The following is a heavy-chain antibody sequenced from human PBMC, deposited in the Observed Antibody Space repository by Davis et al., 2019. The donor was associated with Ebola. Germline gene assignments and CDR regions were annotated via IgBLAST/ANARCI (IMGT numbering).Heavy chain of an antibody. J-gene: IGHJ6*03. D-gene: IGHD6-13*01. CDR1: GGSISSGGYY. CDR2: IYYSGST. CDR3: ARTGIAAAGKHYYYYYYMDV. V-gene: IGHV4-31*03. Sequence: PSETLSLTCTVSGGSISSGGYYWSWIRQHPGKGLEWIGYIYYSGSTYYNPSLKSRVTISVDTSKNQFSLKLSSVTAADTAVYYCARTGIAAAGKHYYYYYYMDVWGKGTTVTVSS.